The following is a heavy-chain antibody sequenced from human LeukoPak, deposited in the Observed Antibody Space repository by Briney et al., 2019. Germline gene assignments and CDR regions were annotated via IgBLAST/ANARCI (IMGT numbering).Heavy chain of an antibody. CDR2: IYYSGST. J-gene: IGHJ5*02. CDR3: ARDTSLSWFDP. V-gene: IGHV4-59*01. Sequence: NPSETLSLTCTVSGGSISSYYWSWIRQPPGKGLEWIGYIYYSGSTNYNPSLKSRVTISVDTSKNQFSLKLSSVTAADTAVYYCARDTSLSWFDPWGQGTLVTVSS. CDR1: GGSISSYY.